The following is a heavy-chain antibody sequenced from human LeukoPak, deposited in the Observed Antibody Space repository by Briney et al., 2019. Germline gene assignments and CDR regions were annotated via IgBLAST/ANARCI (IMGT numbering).Heavy chain of an antibody. D-gene: IGHD1-14*01. CDR1: GFTFSDYG. Sequence: GGSLRLSCAASGFTFSDYGMNWVRQAPGKGLEWVSVVGTDDATFYRGSVKGRFIISRDNSKNTLSLQMNSLRLEDTAVYYCAKDSWSKNGIFDPFDIWGQGTMVTVSS. CDR2: VGTDDAT. J-gene: IGHJ3*02. CDR3: AKDSWSKNGIFDPFDI. V-gene: IGHV3-23*01.